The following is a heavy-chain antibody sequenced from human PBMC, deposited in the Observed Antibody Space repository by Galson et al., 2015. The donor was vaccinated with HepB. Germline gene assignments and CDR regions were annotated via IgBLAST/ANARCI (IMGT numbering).Heavy chain of an antibody. CDR1: GFTFSDYY. J-gene: IGHJ3*02. V-gene: IGHV3-11*01. Sequence: LRLSCAASGFTFSDYYMSWIRQAPGKGLAWVSYISSSGSTIYYADSVKGRFTISRDNAKNSLYLQMNSLRAEDTAVYYCARARNYYDSSGYYGVRHHDAFDIWGQGTMVTVSS. CDR3: ARARNYYDSSGYYGVRHHDAFDI. D-gene: IGHD3-22*01. CDR2: ISSSGSTI.